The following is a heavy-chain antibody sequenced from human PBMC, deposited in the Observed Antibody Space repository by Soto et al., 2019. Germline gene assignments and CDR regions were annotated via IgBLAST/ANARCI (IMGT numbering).Heavy chain of an antibody. D-gene: IGHD3-16*01. CDR2: VSQSGNT. CDR3: ARYVPALREVNRNWFDP. CDR1: GDSISGSYW. V-gene: IGHV4-4*02. J-gene: IGHJ5*02. Sequence: SETLSLTCTVSGDSISGSYWWSWVRQPPGKGLEWIGEVSQSGNTNYNPSLMSRLTISVDKSKNQFSLRLTYVTAADTGIYYCARYVPALREVNRNWFDPWGQGTLVTVSS.